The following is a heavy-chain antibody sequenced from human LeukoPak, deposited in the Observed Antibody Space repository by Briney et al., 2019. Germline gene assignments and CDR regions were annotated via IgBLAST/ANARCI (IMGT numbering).Heavy chain of an antibody. CDR1: GDSVSSNSAT. V-gene: IGHV6-1*01. Sequence: SQTLSLTCAISGDSVSSNSATWNWIRQSPSRGLEWLGRTYYKSKWYNDYAVSVRSRITINSDTSKNQSSLQLSSVTPEDTAVYYCARVSSPWSPRDAFDIWGQGTVVTVSS. CDR2: TYYKSKWYN. CDR3: ARVSSPWSPRDAFDI. D-gene: IGHD1-26*01. J-gene: IGHJ3*02.